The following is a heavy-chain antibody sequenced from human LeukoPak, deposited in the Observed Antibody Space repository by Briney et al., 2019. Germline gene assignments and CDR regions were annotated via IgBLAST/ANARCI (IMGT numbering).Heavy chain of an antibody. V-gene: IGHV3-48*01. Sequence: GGSLRLSRAASGFTFSSYSMNWVRQAPGKGLEWVSYISSSSSTIYYADSVKGRFTISRDNAKNSLYLQMNSLRAEDTAVYYCASQVVPAANYWGQGTLVTVSS. D-gene: IGHD2-2*01. CDR1: GFTFSSYS. CDR2: ISSSSSTI. J-gene: IGHJ4*02. CDR3: ASQVVPAANY.